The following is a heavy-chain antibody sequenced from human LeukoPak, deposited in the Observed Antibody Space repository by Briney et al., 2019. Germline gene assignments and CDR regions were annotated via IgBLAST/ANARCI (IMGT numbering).Heavy chain of an antibody. Sequence: GGSLRLSCAASGFTVSSNYMSWVRQAPGKGLEWVSVIYSGGSTYYADSVKGRFTISRDNAKNSLYLQMNSLRAEDTAVYYCASDRENYYGSGSFDYWGQGTLVTVSS. J-gene: IGHJ4*02. CDR2: IYSGGST. CDR3: ASDRENYYGSGSFDY. D-gene: IGHD3-10*01. V-gene: IGHV3-66*01. CDR1: GFTVSSNY.